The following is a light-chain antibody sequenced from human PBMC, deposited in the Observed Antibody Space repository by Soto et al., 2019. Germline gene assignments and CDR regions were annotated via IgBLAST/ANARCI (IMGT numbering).Light chain of an antibody. V-gene: IGLV2-14*01. CDR3: SSYTSSSTLL. Sequence: QSALTQPASVSGSAGQSITISCTGTSSDVGGYEYVSWYRQHPGRAPKLMIYEVSNRPSGVSNRFSGSKSGNTASLTISGLQAVDEADYYCSSYTSSSTLLFGTGTKVT. CDR2: EVS. CDR1: SSDVGGYEY. J-gene: IGLJ1*01.